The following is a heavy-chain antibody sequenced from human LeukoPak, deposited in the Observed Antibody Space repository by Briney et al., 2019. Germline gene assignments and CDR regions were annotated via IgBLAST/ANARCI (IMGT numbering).Heavy chain of an antibody. Sequence: GRSLRLSCAASGFTFSSYGMHWVRQAPGKGLEWVAVIWHDGSNQYYAGSVKGRFTISRDNSKNTLYLQMDSLRAEDTAIYYCARYDGYVFYIDYWGQGTLVTVSS. CDR2: IWHDGSNQ. V-gene: IGHV3-33*01. CDR3: ARYDGYVFYIDY. J-gene: IGHJ4*02. D-gene: IGHD5-24*01. CDR1: GFTFSSYG.